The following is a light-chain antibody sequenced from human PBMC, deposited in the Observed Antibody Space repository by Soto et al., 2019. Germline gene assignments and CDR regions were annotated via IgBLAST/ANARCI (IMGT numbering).Light chain of an antibody. J-gene: IGKJ1*01. V-gene: IGKV3-20*01. CDR1: QSVSSSY. CDR3: QQYDSSPKA. CDR2: GAS. Sequence: EIVLTRSPGTLSLSPGERATLSCRASQSVSSSYLAWYQQKPGQAPRLLIYGASSRATGIPDRFSGSGSGTDFTLTISRLEPEDFAVYYCQQYDSSPKAFGQGTKV.